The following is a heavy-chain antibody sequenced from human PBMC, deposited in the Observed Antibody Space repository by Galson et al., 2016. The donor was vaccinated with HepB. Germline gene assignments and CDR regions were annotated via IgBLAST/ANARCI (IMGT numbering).Heavy chain of an antibody. V-gene: IGHV3-30*04. D-gene: IGHD6-6*01. Sequence: SLRLSCAASGFTFSNYIMNWVRQAPGKGLEWAAFISYDGRNKHYADSVKGRVTISRDNSNSKIYLHMSSLRAEDTAVYYWARDAYSSSSGPPFDSWGQGTLVTVSS. J-gene: IGHJ5*01. CDR1: GFTFSNYI. CDR2: ISYDGRNK. CDR3: ARDAYSSSSGPPFDS.